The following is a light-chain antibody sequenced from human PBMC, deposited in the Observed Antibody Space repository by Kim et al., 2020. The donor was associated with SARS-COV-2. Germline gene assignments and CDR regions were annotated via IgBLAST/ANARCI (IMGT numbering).Light chain of an antibody. CDR1: QSIDSW. Sequence: DIQMTQSPSTLSASVGDRVTITCRASQSIDSWLAWYQQKAGKAPKLLIYKASNLESGVPSRFSGSGSGTEFTLTISSLQPADFATYYCQQYSRYPYTFGQGTKLEI. J-gene: IGKJ2*01. CDR2: KAS. V-gene: IGKV1-5*03. CDR3: QQYSRYPYT.